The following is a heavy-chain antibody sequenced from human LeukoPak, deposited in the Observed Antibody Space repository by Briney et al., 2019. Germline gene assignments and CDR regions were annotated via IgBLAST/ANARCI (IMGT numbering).Heavy chain of an antibody. CDR2: ISSSGSTI. CDR1: GFTFSSYE. J-gene: IGHJ4*02. CDR3: ARGGNRYAHYFDY. Sequence: PGGSLRLSCAASGFTFSSYEINWVRQAPGKGLEWVSYISSSGSTIYYADSVKVRFPYSRDNAKISVYLQMNSLRAEDTAVYYCARGGNRYAHYFDYWGQGTLVTVSS. D-gene: IGHD1-14*01. V-gene: IGHV3-48*03.